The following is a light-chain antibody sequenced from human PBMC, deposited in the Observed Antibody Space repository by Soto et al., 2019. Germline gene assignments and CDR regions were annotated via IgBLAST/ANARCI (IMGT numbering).Light chain of an antibody. V-gene: IGKV1-5*01. J-gene: IGKJ1*01. CDR3: HQYYNYWPWT. CDR1: QSIRRG. CDR2: DAS. Sequence: LSASAAGSVTITYLASQSIRRGLAWYPPKPGKAPKLLMYDASSCLSGGASRMSGSGSGTEEILTISSRLHDDFAAFYCHQYYNYWPWTFGQGTKVDI.